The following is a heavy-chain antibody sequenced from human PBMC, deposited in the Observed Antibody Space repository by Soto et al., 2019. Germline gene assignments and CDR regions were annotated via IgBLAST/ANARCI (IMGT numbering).Heavy chain of an antibody. CDR1: GLTFSNYA. J-gene: IGHJ6*02. CDR2: ISGGGGSS. V-gene: IGHV3-23*01. Sequence: EVKLLESGGGFIQPGGSMRLSCTASGLTFSNYAMSWVRQAPGKGLEFVSFISGGGGSSYSADSVKGRFTVSRDNLKNTLSLQMNSLRVEETAVHYCVKLLTSWYGHNALDVWGQGTTVTVSS. D-gene: IGHD3-9*01. CDR3: VKLLTSWYGHNALDV.